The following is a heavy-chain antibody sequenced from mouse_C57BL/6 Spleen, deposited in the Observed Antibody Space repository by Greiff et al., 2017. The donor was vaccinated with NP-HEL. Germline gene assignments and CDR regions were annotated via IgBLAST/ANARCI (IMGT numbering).Heavy chain of an antibody. J-gene: IGHJ1*03. CDR1: GFTFSDYG. V-gene: IGHV5-17*01. D-gene: IGHD2-4*01. CDR3: ARDYDYETFYWYFDV. Sequence: EVQLKESGGGLVKPGGSLKLSCAASGFTFSDYGMHWVRQAPEKGLEWVAYISSGSSTIYYADTVKGRFTISRDNAKNTLFLQMTSLGSEDTAMYYCARDYDYETFYWYFDVWGTGTTVTVSS. CDR2: ISSGSSTI.